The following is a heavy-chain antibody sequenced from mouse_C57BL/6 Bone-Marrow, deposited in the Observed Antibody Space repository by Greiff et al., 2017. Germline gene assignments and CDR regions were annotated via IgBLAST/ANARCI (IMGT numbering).Heavy chain of an antibody. CDR3: AKDGASWFDY. CDR2: IYPGSGNT. J-gene: IGHJ3*01. Sequence: QVQLQQSGAELARPGASVKLSCKASGYTFTSYGISWVKQRTGQGLEWIGEIYPGSGNTYYNEKFKGKATLTADKSSSTAYMELCSLTSEVSAVYFAAKDGASWFDYWGQGTLVTVSA. D-gene: IGHD1-1*02. CDR1: GYTFTSYG. V-gene: IGHV1-81*01.